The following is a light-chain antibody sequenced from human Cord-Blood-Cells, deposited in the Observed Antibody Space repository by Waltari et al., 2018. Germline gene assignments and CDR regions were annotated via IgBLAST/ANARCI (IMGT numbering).Light chain of an antibody. J-gene: IGKJ2*03. CDR1: QSVSSSY. CDR3: QQYGSSLYS. CDR2: GAS. Sequence: PGTLSLSPGERATLSCRASQSVSSSYLAWYQQKPGQAPRLLIYGASSRATGIPDRFSGSGSGTDVTLTISRLEPEDFAVYYCQQYGSSLYSFGQGTKLEIK. V-gene: IGKV3-20*01.